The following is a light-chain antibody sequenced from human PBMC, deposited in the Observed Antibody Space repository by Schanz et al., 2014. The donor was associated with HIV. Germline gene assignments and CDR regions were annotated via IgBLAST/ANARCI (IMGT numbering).Light chain of an antibody. CDR3: QSYDSSDQVI. Sequence: NFMLTQPHSVSESPGKTVIISCTRSSGSIASGYVQWYQQRPGSAPPTLIYENDQRHSGVPDRFSGSIDSSSNSASLTISGLQTEDEADYFCQSYDSSDQVIFGGGTKLTVL. CDR2: END. V-gene: IGLV6-57*04. J-gene: IGLJ2*01. CDR1: SGSIASGY.